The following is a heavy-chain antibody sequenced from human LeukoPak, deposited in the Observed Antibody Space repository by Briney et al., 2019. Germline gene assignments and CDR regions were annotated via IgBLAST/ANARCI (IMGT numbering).Heavy chain of an antibody. CDR3: AREVCSGGSCLLDY. CDR1: GGSISSYY. CDR2: IYYSGST. V-gene: IGHV4-59*01. Sequence: SETLSHTCTVSGGSISSYYWSWIRQPPGKGLEWIGYIYYSGSTNYNPSLKSRVTISVDTSKNQFSLKLSSVTAADTAVYYCAREVCSGGSCLLDYWGQGTLVTVSS. D-gene: IGHD2-15*01. J-gene: IGHJ4*02.